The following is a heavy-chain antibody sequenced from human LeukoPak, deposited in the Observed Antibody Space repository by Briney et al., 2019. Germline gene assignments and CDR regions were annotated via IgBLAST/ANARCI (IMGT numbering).Heavy chain of an antibody. Sequence: GWSLRLSCAASGFSLSSYDMHWVRQATGKGLEWVSAIGTAGDTYYPGSVKGRFSISRENGKNSLYLQMNSLRDGDTAVYYCARGPYSSSWHYFDYWGQGTLVTVSS. CDR1: GFSLSSYD. D-gene: IGHD6-13*01. V-gene: IGHV3-13*04. J-gene: IGHJ4*02. CDR2: IGTAGDT. CDR3: ARGPYSSSWHYFDY.